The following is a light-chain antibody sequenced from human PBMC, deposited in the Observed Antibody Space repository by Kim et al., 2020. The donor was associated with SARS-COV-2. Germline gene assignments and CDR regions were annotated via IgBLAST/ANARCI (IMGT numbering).Light chain of an antibody. Sequence: QAVVTQEPSLTVSPGGTVTLTCGSSTGAVTSGHYPYWFQQKPGQAPTTLIYDTRNKHSWTPARFSGSLLGGKAALTLSGAQPEDEADYYCLLFYSGAQVFGTGTKVTVL. V-gene: IGLV7-46*01. CDR3: LLFYSGAQV. J-gene: IGLJ1*01. CDR1: TGAVTSGHY. CDR2: DTR.